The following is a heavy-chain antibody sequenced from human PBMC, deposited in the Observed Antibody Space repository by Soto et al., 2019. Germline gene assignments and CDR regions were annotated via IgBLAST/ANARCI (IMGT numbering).Heavy chain of an antibody. J-gene: IGHJ6*02. V-gene: IGHV4-34*01. D-gene: IGHD5-18*01. CDR1: GGSFSGYY. CDR2: INHSGST. Sequence: QVQLQQWGAGLLKPSETLSLTCAVYGGSFSGYYWSSIRQPPGKGLEWIGEINHSGSTNYNPSLKSRVTLSVAASKNQFSLKLSSVTAADAAVYYCARGPRSYGYLTYGMDVWGQGTTVTVSS. CDR3: ARGPRSYGYLTYGMDV.